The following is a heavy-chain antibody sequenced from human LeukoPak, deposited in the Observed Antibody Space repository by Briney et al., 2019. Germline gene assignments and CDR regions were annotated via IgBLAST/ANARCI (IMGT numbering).Heavy chain of an antibody. J-gene: IGHJ5*02. Sequence: GGSLRLSCAASGFTFSDYYMSWIRQAPGKGLEWVSYISSSGSTIYYADSVKGRFTISRDNAKNTLYLQMNSLRAEDTAVYYCARDTSYGGIPFDPWGQGTLVTVSS. V-gene: IGHV3-11*04. CDR3: ARDTSYGGIPFDP. CDR1: GFTFSDYY. D-gene: IGHD4-23*01. CDR2: ISSSGSTI.